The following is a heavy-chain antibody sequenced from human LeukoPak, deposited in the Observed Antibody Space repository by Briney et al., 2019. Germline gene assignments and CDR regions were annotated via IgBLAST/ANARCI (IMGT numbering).Heavy chain of an antibody. V-gene: IGHV3-69-1*01. CDR2: ITSTSHL. J-gene: IGHJ3*02. CDR3: ARDRGGSAFDI. D-gene: IGHD3-10*01. CDR1: GFTFSNAW. Sequence: GGSLRLSCAASGFTFSNAWMSWVRQAPGKGLEWVSSITSTSHLYYADSVRGRFTVSRDNAKNSLYLQMNSLRAEDTAVYHCARDRGGSAFDILGQGTMVTVSS.